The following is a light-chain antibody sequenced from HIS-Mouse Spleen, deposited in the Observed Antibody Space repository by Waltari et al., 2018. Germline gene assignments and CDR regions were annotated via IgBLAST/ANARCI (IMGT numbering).Light chain of an antibody. CDR3: YSTDSSGNHRV. J-gene: IGLJ2*01. CDR1: ALPKKS. Sequence: SYELTQPPSVSVSPGQPARIPCSGDALPKKSAYWYPQKSGQAPVLVIYEDSKRPSGIPERFSGSSSGTMATLTISGAQVEDEADYYCYSTDSSGNHRVFGGGTKLTVL. CDR2: EDS. V-gene: IGLV3-10*01.